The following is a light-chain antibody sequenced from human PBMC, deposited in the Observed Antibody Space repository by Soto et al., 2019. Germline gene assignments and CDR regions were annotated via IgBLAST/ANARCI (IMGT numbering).Light chain of an antibody. CDR3: QQYNNWPQT. Sequence: EIVMTQSPATLSVSPGERATLSCRASQSVSSNLAWYQQKPGQAHRLFIYGASTRATGIPARFSGSGSGTEFTLTISSLQSEDFAVYYCQQYNNWPQTFGQGTKVEIK. J-gene: IGKJ1*01. V-gene: IGKV3-15*01. CDR2: GAS. CDR1: QSVSSN.